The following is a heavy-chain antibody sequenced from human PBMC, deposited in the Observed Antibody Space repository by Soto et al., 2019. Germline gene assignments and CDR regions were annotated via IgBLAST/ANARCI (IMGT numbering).Heavy chain of an antibody. CDR1: GYTLTELS. CDR3: ATTPYKQVLPAALDY. Sequence: RASVKVSCKVSGYTLTELSMHWVRQAPGKGLEWMGGFDPEDGETIYAQKFQGRVTMTEDTSTDTAYMELSSLRSEDTAVYYCATTPYKQVLPAALDYWGPAPLATVSS. J-gene: IGHJ4*02. CDR2: FDPEDGET. V-gene: IGHV1-24*01. D-gene: IGHD2-2*01.